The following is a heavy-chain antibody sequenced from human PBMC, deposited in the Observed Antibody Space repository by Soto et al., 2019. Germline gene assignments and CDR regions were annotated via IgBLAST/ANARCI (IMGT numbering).Heavy chain of an antibody. D-gene: IGHD1-26*01. CDR3: AKDRLRGGFLTTATTNGMDV. CDR2: ISYDGSNK. CDR1: GFTFSSYG. Sequence: QVQLVESGGGVVQPGRSLRLSCAASGFTFSSYGMHWVRQAPGKGLEWVALISYDGSNKYYADSVKGRFSISRDNSKNTLYLQMNSLRAEDTAVYYCAKDRLRGGFLTTATTNGMDVRGQGTTVTVSS. J-gene: IGHJ6*02. V-gene: IGHV3-30*18.